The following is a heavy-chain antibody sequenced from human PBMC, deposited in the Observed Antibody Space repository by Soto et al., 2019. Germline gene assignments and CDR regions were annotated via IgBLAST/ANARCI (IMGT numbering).Heavy chain of an antibody. J-gene: IGHJ4*02. CDR1: GYTFTSYA. V-gene: IGHV1-3*01. D-gene: IGHD3-22*01. CDR3: AREMYYYDSSGYYPLYY. Sequence: QVQLVQSGAEVKKPGASVKVSCKASGYTFTSYAMHWVRRAPGQRLEWMGWINAGNGNTKYSQKFQGRAPITRNTSASKAYMELGSLGSEDTAVYYCAREMYYYDSSGYYPLYYWGQGTLVTVSS. CDR2: INAGNGNT.